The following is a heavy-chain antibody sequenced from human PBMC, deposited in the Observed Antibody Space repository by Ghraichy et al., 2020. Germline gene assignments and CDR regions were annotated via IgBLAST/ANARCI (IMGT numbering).Heavy chain of an antibody. CDR1: GFTFSTSA. Sequence: GESLNISCAASGFTFSTSAMHWVRQASGKGLEWVGRIRSTANSYATAHAASVKGRFTISRDDSENTAYLHMSSLKIEDTAVYYCTRHLSDYWGQGTLVTVSS. J-gene: IGHJ4*02. CDR2: IRSTANSYAT. CDR3: TRHLSDY. V-gene: IGHV3-73*01. D-gene: IGHD2/OR15-2a*01.